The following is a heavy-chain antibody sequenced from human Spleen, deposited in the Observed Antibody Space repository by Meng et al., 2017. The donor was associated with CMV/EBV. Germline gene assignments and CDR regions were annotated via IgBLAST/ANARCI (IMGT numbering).Heavy chain of an antibody. CDR3: ARWAWGSGWYFDL. V-gene: IGHV3-11*01. D-gene: IGHD7-27*01. CDR1: GFTFRDFY. CDR2: ISGSGDSM. J-gene: IGHJ2*01. Sequence: VSGFTFRDFYMSWIRQSPGKGMEWVSHISGSGDSMYYADFVKGRFTVSRDNAKKSLFLQMNSLRVEDTAVYYCARWAWGSGWYFDLWGRGTLVTVSS.